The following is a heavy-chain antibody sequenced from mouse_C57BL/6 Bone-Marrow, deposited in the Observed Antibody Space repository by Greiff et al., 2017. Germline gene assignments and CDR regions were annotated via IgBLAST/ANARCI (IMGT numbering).Heavy chain of an antibody. Sequence: EVHLVESGGGLVKPGGSLKLSCAASGFTFSSYAMSWVRQTPEKRLEWVATISDGGSYTYSPDNVKGRFTISRNNAKNNLYLQMSHLKSENTAMYYCARDGALLRPFAYWGQGTLVTVSA. J-gene: IGHJ3*01. V-gene: IGHV5-4*01. CDR1: GFTFSSYA. D-gene: IGHD1-2*01. CDR3: ARDGALLRPFAY. CDR2: ISDGGSYT.